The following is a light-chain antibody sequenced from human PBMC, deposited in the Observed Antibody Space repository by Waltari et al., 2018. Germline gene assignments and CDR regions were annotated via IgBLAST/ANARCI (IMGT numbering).Light chain of an antibody. CDR1: QNINKY. CDR2: DAS. Sequence: EIMLTQSPGTLSLSPGERATLSCRASQNINKYLAWYQHKPGQAPRLLNYDASSRATGIPDRFSGSGSGTDFSLTISRLEPEDFAVYYCQKYGSLPATFGQGTKVEIK. V-gene: IGKV3-20*01. J-gene: IGKJ1*01. CDR3: QKYGSLPAT.